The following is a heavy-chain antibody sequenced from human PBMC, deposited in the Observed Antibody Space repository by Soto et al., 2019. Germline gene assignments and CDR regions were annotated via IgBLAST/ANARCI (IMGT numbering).Heavy chain of an antibody. CDR3: ARGLPAYSYGRSFDY. J-gene: IGHJ4*02. Sequence: QVQLQESGPGLVKPSQTLSLTCTVSGGSISSGGYYWSWIRQHPGKGLEWIGYIYYSGSTYYNQSRTSRVTLSVDTSKNQFSLKLSSVTAADTAVYYCARGLPAYSYGRSFDYWGQGTLVTVSS. D-gene: IGHD5-18*01. V-gene: IGHV4-31*03. CDR1: GGSISSGGYY. CDR2: IYYSGST.